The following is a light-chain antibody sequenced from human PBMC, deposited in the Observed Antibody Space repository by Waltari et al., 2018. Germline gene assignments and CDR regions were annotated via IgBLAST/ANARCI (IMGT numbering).Light chain of an antibody. V-gene: IGKV1-33*01. CDR3: QEYEDVPYT. J-gene: IGKJ2*01. CDR1: QDIRSY. Sequence: DIQMTQSPSSLSASVGDRVTITCQASQDIRSYLNWYQQRPGKAPKLLIYDVSNLESGVPWRSSGGGSGTDFSLTISSLQSEVIVTYYCQEYEDVPYTFGQGTKLMIK. CDR2: DVS.